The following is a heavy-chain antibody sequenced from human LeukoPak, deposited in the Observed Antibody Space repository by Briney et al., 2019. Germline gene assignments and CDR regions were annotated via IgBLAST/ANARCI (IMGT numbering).Heavy chain of an antibody. V-gene: IGHV3-66*01. Sequence: GGSLRLSSAVSGFAVSSNYMTWVRQAPGKGLEWVSVIHTTSATHYADSVKGRFTISRDNSNNTLYLQMKSLRVEDTAIYYCAREGSWGRGTLVTVSS. J-gene: IGHJ5*02. CDR3: AREGS. CDR2: IHTTSAT. CDR1: GFAVSSNY.